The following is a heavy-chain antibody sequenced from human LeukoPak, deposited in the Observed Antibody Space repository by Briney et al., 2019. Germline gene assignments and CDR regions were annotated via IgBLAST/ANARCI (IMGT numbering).Heavy chain of an antibody. CDR3: ARDKIGGINFDY. J-gene: IGHJ4*02. CDR2: INHSGST. CDR1: GGSFSGYY. D-gene: IGHD2/OR15-2a*01. V-gene: IGHV4-34*01. Sequence: PSETLSLTCAVYGGSFSGYYWSWIRQPPGKGLEWIGKINHSGSTNYSPSLKSRVTISVDTSKNQFSLKVSSVTAADTAVYYCARDKIGGINFDYWGQGTLITVSA.